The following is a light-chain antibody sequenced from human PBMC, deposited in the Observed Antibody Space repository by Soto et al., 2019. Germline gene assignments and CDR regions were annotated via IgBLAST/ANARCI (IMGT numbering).Light chain of an antibody. V-gene: IGKV1-8*01. CDR3: QQYYSYPAT. CDR1: QGISSY. Sequence: AIRMTQSPSSLSASTGDRVTITCRASQGISSYLAWYQQKPGKAPKLLIYAASTLQSGVPSRFSGSGSGTVFTLTFSCLQSEDFATNYCQQYYSYPATFGQGTKVKIK. J-gene: IGKJ1*01. CDR2: AAS.